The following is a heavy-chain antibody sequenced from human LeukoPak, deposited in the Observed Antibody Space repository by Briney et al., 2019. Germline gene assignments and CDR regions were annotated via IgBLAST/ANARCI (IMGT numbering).Heavy chain of an antibody. D-gene: IGHD3-10*02. CDR1: EGTFSSYA. CDR2: ISAYNGNT. CDR3: ARGPRDYVNGFDA. V-gene: IGHV1-18*01. Sequence: ASVKVSCKASEGTFSSYAISWVRQAPGQGLEWMGWISAYNGNTQYAQNLQGRVTMTTDTSTSTAYKELRSLRSDDTAVYYCARGPRDYVNGFDAWGQGSLVTVSS. J-gene: IGHJ5*02.